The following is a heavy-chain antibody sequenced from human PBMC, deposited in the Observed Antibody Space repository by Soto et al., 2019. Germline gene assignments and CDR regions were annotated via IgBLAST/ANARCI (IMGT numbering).Heavy chain of an antibody. CDR2: TYYRSKWYN. CDR1: GDSVSSNSAA. Sequence: SQTLSLTCAISGDSVSSNSAAWNCIIHSPSRGLEWLGRTYYRSKWYNDYAVSVKSRITISPDTSKNQFSLQLNSVTPEDTAVYYCAEAPWYYYYYGMDVWGQGTTVTVSS. J-gene: IGHJ6*02. V-gene: IGHV6-1*01. CDR3: AEAPWYYYYYGMDV.